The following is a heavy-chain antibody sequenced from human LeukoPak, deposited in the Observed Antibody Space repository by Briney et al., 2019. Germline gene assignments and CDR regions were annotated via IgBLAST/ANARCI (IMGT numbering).Heavy chain of an antibody. CDR1: GFTFSSYA. CDR2: IYGGDTT. D-gene: IGHD1-26*01. V-gene: IGHV3-53*01. CDR3: ARGHRDSGSYTRGYFDY. Sequence: PGGSLRLSCAASGFTFSSYAMSWVRQAPGKGLEWVSVIYGGDTTYYADSVKGRFTISRDISKNTLYLQMNSLRAEDTAVYYCARGHRDSGSYTRGYFDYWGQGTLVTVSS. J-gene: IGHJ4*02.